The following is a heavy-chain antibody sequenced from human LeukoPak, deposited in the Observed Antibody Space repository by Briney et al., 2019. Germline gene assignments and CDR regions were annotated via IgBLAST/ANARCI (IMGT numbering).Heavy chain of an antibody. CDR1: GFTFSSYW. Sequence: PGGSLRLSCAASGFTFSSYWMHWVRQAPGKGLVWVSRINSDGSSTSYADSVKGRFTISRDNAKNTLYLQMNSLRAEDTAVYYCATHCSSSSCLDYWGQGTPVTVSS. CDR2: INSDGSST. CDR3: ATHCSSSSCLDY. V-gene: IGHV3-74*01. D-gene: IGHD2-2*01. J-gene: IGHJ4*02.